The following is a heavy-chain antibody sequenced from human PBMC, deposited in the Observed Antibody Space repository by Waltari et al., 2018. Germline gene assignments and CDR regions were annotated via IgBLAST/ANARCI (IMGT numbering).Heavy chain of an antibody. V-gene: IGHV1-69*01. CDR3: ARARYYGSGSYSYYYYGMDV. D-gene: IGHD3-10*01. CDR1: GGTFSSYA. J-gene: IGHJ6*02. Sequence: QVQLVQSGAEVKKPGSSVKVSCKASGGTFSSYAISWVRQAPGPGLEWMGGIIPIFGTANYAQKFQGRVTITADESTSTAYMELSSLRSEDTAVYYCARARYYGSGSYSYYYYGMDVWGQGTTVTVSS. CDR2: IIPIFGTA.